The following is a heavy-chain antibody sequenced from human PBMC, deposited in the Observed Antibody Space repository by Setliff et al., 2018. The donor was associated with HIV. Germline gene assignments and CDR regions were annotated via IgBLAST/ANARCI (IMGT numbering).Heavy chain of an antibody. CDR1: GGSISSYY. D-gene: IGHD1-26*01. J-gene: IGHJ4*02. CDR3: AAVFTGEPGRSLDY. V-gene: IGHV3-21*01. CDR2: ISSSGSYI. Sequence: PSETLSLTCTVSGGSISSYYWSWIRQPPGKGLEWVASISSSGSYIHYADSVKGRFTISRDNAKNSQYLLMSDLRAEDTAVYYCAAVFTGEPGRSLDYWGQGTPVTVSS.